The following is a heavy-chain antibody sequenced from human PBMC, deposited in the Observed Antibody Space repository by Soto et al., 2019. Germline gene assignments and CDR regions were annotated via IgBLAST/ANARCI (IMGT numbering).Heavy chain of an antibody. V-gene: IGHV1-18*01. J-gene: IGHJ6*02. Sequence: QVQLVQSGAEVKKPGASVKVSCKASGYTFTSYGISWVRQAPGQGLEWMGWISAYNGNTNYAQKLQGRVTMTTDTSTSTAYMELRSLRSGDTAVYYCARRGGGQSYYYYGMDVWGQGTTVTVSS. D-gene: IGHD3-16*01. CDR3: ARRGGGQSYYYYGMDV. CDR1: GYTFTSYG. CDR2: ISAYNGNT.